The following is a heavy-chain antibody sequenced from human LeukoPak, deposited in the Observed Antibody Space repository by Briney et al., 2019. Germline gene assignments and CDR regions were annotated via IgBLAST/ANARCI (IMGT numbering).Heavy chain of an antibody. J-gene: IGHJ4*02. Sequence: SETLSLTCTVSGGSISSSSYYWGWIRQPPGKGLEWIGSIYYSGSTYYNPSLKSRVTISVDTSKNQFSLKLSSVTAADTAVYYCARSEIYYDSSGYPTYYFDYWGQGTLVTVSS. CDR1: GGSISSSSYY. V-gene: IGHV4-39*07. D-gene: IGHD3-22*01. CDR2: IYYSGST. CDR3: ARSEIYYDSSGYPTYYFDY.